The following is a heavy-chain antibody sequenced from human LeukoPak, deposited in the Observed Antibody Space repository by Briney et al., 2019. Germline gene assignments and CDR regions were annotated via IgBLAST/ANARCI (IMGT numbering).Heavy chain of an antibody. Sequence: GASVKVSCKASGYTFTSYGISWVRQVPGQGLEWMGWISAYNGNTNYAQKLQGRVTMTTDTSTSTAYMELRSLRSDDTAVYYCARGPPVYGGSCYGYWGQGTLVTVSS. CDR1: GYTFTSYG. D-gene: IGHD2-15*01. CDR2: ISAYNGNT. J-gene: IGHJ4*02. CDR3: ARGPPVYGGSCYGY. V-gene: IGHV1-18*01.